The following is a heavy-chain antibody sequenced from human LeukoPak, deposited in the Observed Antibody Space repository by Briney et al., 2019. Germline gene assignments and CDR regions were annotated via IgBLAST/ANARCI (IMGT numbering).Heavy chain of an antibody. V-gene: IGHV4-39*01. J-gene: IGHJ4*02. CDR2: IYYSGDT. CDR3: AGPSTNWPFHY. D-gene: IGHD2-2*01. Sequence: SETLSLTCTVSGGSISSSTFYWGWIRQPPGKGLEWIGSIYYSGDTYYNPSLKSRVTISVDTSKNQFSLKMSSVTAADTAVYYCAGPSTNWPFHYWGQGTLVTVSS. CDR1: GGSISSSTFY.